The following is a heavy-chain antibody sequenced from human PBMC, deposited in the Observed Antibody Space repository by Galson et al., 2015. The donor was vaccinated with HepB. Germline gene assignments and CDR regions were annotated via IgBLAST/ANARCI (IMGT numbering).Heavy chain of an antibody. CDR3: ARSFGEMWLDYFDY. CDR2: IYHSETT. V-gene: IGHV4-38-2*02. CDR1: GYSISSGYY. Sequence: SETLSLTCTVSGYSISSGYYWAWIRQPPGKGLEWIGSIYHSETTYYNPSLKSRVTISVDTSKNQFSLNLSSVTAADTAIYYCARSFGEMWLDYFDYWGQGTLVTVSA. D-gene: IGHD3-16*01. J-gene: IGHJ4*02.